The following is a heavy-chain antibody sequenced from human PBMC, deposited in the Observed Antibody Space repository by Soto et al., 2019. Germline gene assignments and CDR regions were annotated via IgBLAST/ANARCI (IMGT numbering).Heavy chain of an antibody. CDR1: GYTFTSYG. D-gene: IGHD3-10*02. CDR3: ARDLMFAREKKHYYYYGMDV. J-gene: IGHJ6*02. V-gene: IGHV1-18*01. Sequence: QVQLVQSGAEVKKPGASVKVSCKASGYTFTSYGISWVRQAPGQGLEWMGWISAYNGNTNYAQKLQGRVTMTTDTSTSTAYMELRSLRSDDTAVYYCARDLMFAREKKHYYYYGMDVWGQGTTVTVSS. CDR2: ISAYNGNT.